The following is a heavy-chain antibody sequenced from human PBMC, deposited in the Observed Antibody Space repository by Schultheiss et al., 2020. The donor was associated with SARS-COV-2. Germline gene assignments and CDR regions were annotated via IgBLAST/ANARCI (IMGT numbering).Heavy chain of an antibody. Sequence: ASVKVSCKASGYTFTGYYMHWVRQAPGQGLEWMGWINPNSGGTNYAQKFQGRVTMTRDTSISTAYMELSRLRSDDTAVYYCARVKGRARGGQQLDHFYYYYGMDVWGQGTTVTVSS. D-gene: IGHD6-13*01. J-gene: IGHJ6*02. CDR3: ARVKGRARGGQQLDHFYYYYGMDV. V-gene: IGHV1-2*02. CDR2: INPNSGGT. CDR1: GYTFTGYY.